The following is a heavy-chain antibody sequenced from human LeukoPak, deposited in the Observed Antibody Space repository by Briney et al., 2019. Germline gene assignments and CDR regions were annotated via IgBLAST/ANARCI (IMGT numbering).Heavy chain of an antibody. CDR1: GDSITSTNYY. Sequence: PSETLSLTCSASGDSITSTNYYWGWIRQPPGKGLEWIGSIYYSGTTYYNPSLKSRVTISVDPSENQFSLEMRSVTAADTAFFYCASVRGNSILFDSWGQGTLVTVSS. V-gene: IGHV4-39*01. CDR3: ASVRGNSILFDS. D-gene: IGHD4-23*01. J-gene: IGHJ4*02. CDR2: IYYSGTT.